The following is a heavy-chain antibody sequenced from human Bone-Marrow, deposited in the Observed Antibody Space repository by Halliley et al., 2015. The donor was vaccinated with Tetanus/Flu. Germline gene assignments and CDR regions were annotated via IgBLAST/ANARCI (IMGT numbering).Heavy chain of an antibody. Sequence: QVQLVQSGAEVKKPGASVKVSCKASGYTFTRHAMHWVRQAPGQRLEFMGWINTDSGDTEYSQKFQGRVTITRDASASAAYMELIRLASEGTAVYYCAGDGGNSWLLGHRGPGTLVTVSS. V-gene: IGHV1-3*04. CDR3: AGDGGNSWLLGH. CDR1: GYTFTRHA. D-gene: IGHD4-4*01. CDR2: INTDSGDT. J-gene: IGHJ4*02.